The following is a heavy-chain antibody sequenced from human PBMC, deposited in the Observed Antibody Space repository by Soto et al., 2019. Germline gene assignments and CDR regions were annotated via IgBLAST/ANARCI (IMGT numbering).Heavy chain of an antibody. CDR3: ARLYSSSWYPGYFQR. V-gene: IGHV4-39*01. D-gene: IGHD6-13*01. Sequence: QLQLQESGPGLVKPSETLSLTCTVSGGSISSSYYWGWIRQPPGKGLEYIGSMYYSGSTYNNPSRESRVTISVDTSKNQFSLKLSSVTAADTAVYYCARLYSSSWYPGYFQRWGQGTLVTVSS. J-gene: IGHJ1*01. CDR1: GGSISSSYY. CDR2: MYYSGST.